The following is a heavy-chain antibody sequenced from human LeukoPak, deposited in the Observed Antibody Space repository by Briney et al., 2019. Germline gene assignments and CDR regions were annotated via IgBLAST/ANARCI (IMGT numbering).Heavy chain of an antibody. J-gene: IGHJ6*02. CDR2: TYYRSKWYN. CDR3: ARGEGYNWNYDYYYGMDV. Sequence: SQTLSLTCAISGDSVSSNSAAWNWIRQSPSRGLEWLGRTYYRSKWYNDYAVSVKSRITINPDTSKNQFSLQLNSVTPEDTAVYYCARGEGYNWNYDYYYGMDVWGQGTTVTVSS. D-gene: IGHD1-7*01. CDR1: GDSVSSNSAA. V-gene: IGHV6-1*01.